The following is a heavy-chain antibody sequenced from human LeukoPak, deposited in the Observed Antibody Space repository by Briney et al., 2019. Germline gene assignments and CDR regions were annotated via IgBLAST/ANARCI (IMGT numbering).Heavy chain of an antibody. CDR1: GYTFTSYD. CDR3: ARRGIAAAGGWFDP. Sequence: ASVKVSCKASGYTFTSYDINWVRQATGQGLEWMGWMSPNSGNTGYAQKFQGRVTMTRNTSISTAYMELSSLRSEDTAVYYCARRGIAAAGGWFDPWGQGTLVTVSS. V-gene: IGHV1-8*01. CDR2: MSPNSGNT. J-gene: IGHJ5*02. D-gene: IGHD6-13*01.